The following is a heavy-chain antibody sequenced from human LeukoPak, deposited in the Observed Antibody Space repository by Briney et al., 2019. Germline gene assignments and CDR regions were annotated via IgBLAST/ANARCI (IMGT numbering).Heavy chain of an antibody. Sequence: SETLSLTCAVYGGSFSGYYWSWIRQPPGKGREWIGEINHSGSKNYNPSLKSRVTISVDTSKNQFSLKLSSVTAADTAVYYCARHGYHFDSSGYYRFDYWGQGTLVTVSS. D-gene: IGHD3-22*01. V-gene: IGHV4-34*01. CDR3: ARHGYHFDSSGYYRFDY. CDR2: INHSGSK. J-gene: IGHJ4*02. CDR1: GGSFSGYY.